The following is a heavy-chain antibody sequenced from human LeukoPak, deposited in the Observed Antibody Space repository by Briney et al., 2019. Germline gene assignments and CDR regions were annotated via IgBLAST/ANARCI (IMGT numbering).Heavy chain of an antibody. Sequence: SETLSLTCTVSGGSISSGNFYWSWIRQHPGKGLEWIGYIYYSGSTNYNPSLKSRVTVSVDTSKNQLSLKLSSVTDADTAVYYCARAAHYGPYDYWGQGTLVTVSS. CDR1: GGSISSGNFY. J-gene: IGHJ4*02. V-gene: IGHV4-61*01. CDR2: IYYSGST. D-gene: IGHD4-17*01. CDR3: ARAAHYGPYDY.